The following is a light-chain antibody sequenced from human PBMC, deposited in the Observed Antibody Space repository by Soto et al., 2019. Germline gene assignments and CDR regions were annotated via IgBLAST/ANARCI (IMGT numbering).Light chain of an antibody. CDR3: EAWDSSLSAGV. J-gene: IGLJ3*02. CDR1: RSNIGNNY. Sequence: QSVLTQPPSVSAAPGQKVTVSCSGSRSNIGNNYVSWYQHLPGAAPKLLIYDNDKRPPGIPDRFSASKSGTSATLGITGLQTGDEADYYCEAWDSSLSAGVFGGGTK. V-gene: IGLV1-51*01. CDR2: DND.